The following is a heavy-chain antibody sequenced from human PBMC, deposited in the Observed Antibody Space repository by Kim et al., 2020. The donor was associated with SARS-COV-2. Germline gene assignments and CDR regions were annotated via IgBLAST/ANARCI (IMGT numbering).Heavy chain of an antibody. CDR3: ACLVGATDNDVFDI. CDR1: GFTFSDYW. V-gene: IGHV3-74*01. Sequence: GGSLRLSCVTSGFTFSDYWMHWVRQGPGKGLVWVSRINSDGSTTSYADSVKGRFTISRDNAKNTLYLHMNSLRAEDTAVYYCACLVGATDNDVFDIWGQGTMVTVSS. CDR2: INSDGSTT. J-gene: IGHJ3*02. D-gene: IGHD1-26*01.